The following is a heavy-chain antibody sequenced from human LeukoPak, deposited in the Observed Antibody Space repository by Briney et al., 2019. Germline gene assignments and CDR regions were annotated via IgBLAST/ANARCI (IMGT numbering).Heavy chain of an antibody. CDR3: ARRGYFDGSGLDH. Sequence: SETLSLTCTVSGSLSSHYWSWIRQPPGKGLEWIGYIYDGGSTNYNPSLKSRVTISLDTSKNQLSLKLSSVTAADTAVYFCARRGYFDGSGLDHWGQGTLVTVSS. V-gene: IGHV4-59*11. J-gene: IGHJ4*02. CDR2: IYDGGST. CDR1: GSLSSHY. D-gene: IGHD3-22*01.